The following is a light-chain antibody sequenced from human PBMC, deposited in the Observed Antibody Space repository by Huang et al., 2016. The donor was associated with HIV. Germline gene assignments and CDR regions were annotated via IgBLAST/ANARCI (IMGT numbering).Light chain of an antibody. CDR1: QSVFHRSNNKTY. CDR3: HQYFSTPQT. Sequence: DIVLTQSPDSLAVSLGERATINCRSSQSVFHRSNNKTYLAWYRQKQRQPPEVISFWASTREDGVPYRFSGSGSGTDFTLTISSLQVEDVAVYYCHQYFSTPQTFGQGTKVEIK. J-gene: IGKJ1*01. CDR2: WAS. V-gene: IGKV4-1*01.